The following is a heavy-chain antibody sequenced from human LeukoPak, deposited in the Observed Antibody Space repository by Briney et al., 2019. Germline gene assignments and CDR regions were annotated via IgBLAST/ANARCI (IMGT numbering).Heavy chain of an antibody. CDR1: GYF. Sequence: GYFWSWIRQHPGKGLEWIGYIYYSGSTYYNPSLKGRVTISVDTSKNQFSLKLSSVTAADTAVYYCARERSRQYSGSYFDYWGQGTLVTVSS. V-gene: IGHV4-31*02. CDR2: IYYSGST. J-gene: IGHJ4*02. D-gene: IGHD1-26*01. CDR3: ARERSRQYSGSYFDY.